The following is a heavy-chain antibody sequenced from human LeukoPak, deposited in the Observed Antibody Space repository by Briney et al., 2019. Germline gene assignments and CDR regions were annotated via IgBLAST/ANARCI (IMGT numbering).Heavy chain of an antibody. CDR3: ARGLIAAREYYFDS. CDR2: IYYGGST. D-gene: IGHD6-6*01. V-gene: IGHV4-59*01. Sequence: SETLSLTCTVSGGSISSYYWSWIRQPPGKGLEWIGYIYYGGSTNYNPSLKSRLTLSVDASKNQFSLKLSSVTAADTAVYYCARGLIAAREYYFDSWGQGILVTVSS. J-gene: IGHJ4*02. CDR1: GGSISSYY.